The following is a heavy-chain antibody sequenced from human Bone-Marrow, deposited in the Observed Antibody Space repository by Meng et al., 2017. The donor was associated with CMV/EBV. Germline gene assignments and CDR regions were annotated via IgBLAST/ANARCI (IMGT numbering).Heavy chain of an antibody. CDR1: GFTFSSYW. D-gene: IGHD3-10*01. CDR3: ARVPFMVRGTFDY. J-gene: IGHJ4*02. CDR2: IKQDGSEK. Sequence: GGSLRLSCAASGFTFSSYWMSWVGQAPGKGLEWVANIKQDGSEKYYVDSVKGRFTISRDNAKNSLYLQMNSLRAEDTAVYYCARVPFMVRGTFDYWGQGTLVTVSS. V-gene: IGHV3-7*01.